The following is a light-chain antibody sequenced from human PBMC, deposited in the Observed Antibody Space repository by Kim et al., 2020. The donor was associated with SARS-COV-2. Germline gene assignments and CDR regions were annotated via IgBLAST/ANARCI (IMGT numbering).Light chain of an antibody. Sequence: GGRGAVGWGGSGGGGASGHGRCWFEREPGEAPRTLIYDSSHKHSWTPARFSGSLLGGNAALTLSGAQPEDEADYYCLLSYSGLVFFGGGTQLTVL. CDR3: LLSYSGLVF. CDR1: GGGGASGHG. J-gene: IGLJ2*01. CDR2: DSS. V-gene: IGLV7-46*01.